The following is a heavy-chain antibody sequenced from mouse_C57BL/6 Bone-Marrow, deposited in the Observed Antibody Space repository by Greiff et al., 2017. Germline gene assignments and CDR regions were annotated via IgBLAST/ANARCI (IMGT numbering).Heavy chain of an antibody. CDR3: TFYSNDYFDY. CDR2: IDPENGDT. Sequence: VQLQQSGAELVRPGASVKLSCTASGFNIKDDYMHWVKQRPEQGLEWIGWIDPENGDTEYASKFQGKATITADTSSNTAYLQLSSLTSEDTAVYYCTFYSNDYFDYWGQGTTLTVSS. D-gene: IGHD2-5*01. V-gene: IGHV14-4*01. J-gene: IGHJ2*01. CDR1: GFNIKDDY.